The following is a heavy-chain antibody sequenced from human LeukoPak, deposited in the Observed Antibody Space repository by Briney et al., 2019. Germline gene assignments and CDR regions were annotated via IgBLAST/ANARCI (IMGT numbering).Heavy chain of an antibody. J-gene: IGHJ3*02. D-gene: IGHD3-22*01. Sequence: GGSLRLSCAASGFTFDDYAMHWVRQAPGKGLEWVSGISWNSGSIGYADSAKGRFTISRDNAKNSLYLQMNSLRAEDTALYYCAKDRGSSGYTPFNAFDIWGQGTMVTVSS. CDR3: AKDRGSSGYTPFNAFDI. V-gene: IGHV3-9*01. CDR1: GFTFDDYA. CDR2: ISWNSGSI.